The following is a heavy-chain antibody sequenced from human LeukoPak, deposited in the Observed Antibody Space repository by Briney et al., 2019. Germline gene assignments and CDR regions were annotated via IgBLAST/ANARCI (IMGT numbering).Heavy chain of an antibody. CDR3: ARDRITGIAAAATRGTDY. J-gene: IGHJ4*02. Sequence: ASVKVSCKASGGTFSSYAISWVRQAPGQGLEWMGRIIPILGIANYAQKFQGRVTITADKSTSTAYMELSSLRSEDTAVYYCARDRITGIAAAATRGTDYWGQGTLVTVSS. V-gene: IGHV1-69*04. D-gene: IGHD6-13*01. CDR1: GGTFSSYA. CDR2: IIPILGIA.